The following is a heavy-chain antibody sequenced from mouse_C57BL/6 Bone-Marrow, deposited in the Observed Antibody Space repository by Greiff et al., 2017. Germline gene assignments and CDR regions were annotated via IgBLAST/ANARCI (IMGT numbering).Heavy chain of an antibody. Sequence: EVNVVESGGGLVQSGRSLRLSCATSGFTFSDFYMEWVRQAPGKGLEWIAASRNNANDYTTEYSASVKDRFIVSRDTSQSILYLQMNALRAEDTAIYYCASGPEGYYAYWGQGTLVTVSA. J-gene: IGHJ3*01. CDR2: SRNNANDYTT. D-gene: IGHD2-3*01. CDR1: GFTFSDFY. V-gene: IGHV7-1*01. CDR3: ASGPEGYYAY.